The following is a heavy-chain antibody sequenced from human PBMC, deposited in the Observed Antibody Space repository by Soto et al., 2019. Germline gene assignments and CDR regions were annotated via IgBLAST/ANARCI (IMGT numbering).Heavy chain of an antibody. CDR2: MNVNSGNT. Sequence: QVQLVQSGAEVMKPGASVTVSCRASGYIFISNDIHWVRQAAGQGLEWMGWMNVNSGNTDYAQNFKGRLSMTRDTSVSTAYMELSSLRSEDTAVYYCARGITYCSGGRGYRRFDPWGQGTLVTVSS. J-gene: IGHJ5*02. CDR3: ARGITYCSGGRGYRRFDP. V-gene: IGHV1-8*01. D-gene: IGHD2-15*01. CDR1: GYIFISND.